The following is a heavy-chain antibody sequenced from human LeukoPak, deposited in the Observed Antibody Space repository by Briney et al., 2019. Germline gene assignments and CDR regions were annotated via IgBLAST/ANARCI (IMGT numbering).Heavy chain of an antibody. D-gene: IGHD6-13*01. Sequence: GGSLRLSCAASGFTFSSYWMHWVRQAPGKGLVWVSRINTDGSSTSYADSVKGRFTISRDNAKNTLYLQMNSLRAEDTAVYYCARWGSQQQLVPGVGSRSSDFDYWGQGTLVTVSS. J-gene: IGHJ4*02. CDR1: GFTFSSYW. CDR3: ARWGSQQQLVPGVGSRSSDFDY. V-gene: IGHV3-74*01. CDR2: INTDGSST.